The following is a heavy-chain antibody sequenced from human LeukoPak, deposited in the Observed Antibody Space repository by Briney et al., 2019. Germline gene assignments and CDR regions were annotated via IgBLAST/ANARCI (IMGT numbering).Heavy chain of an antibody. CDR1: EFPFSRFA. Sequence: PAGSLSLSCAASEFPFSRFAMSWVRQAPGKGLEWVSGISETGHSTYYADSVKGRFTISRDNSKDTLFLQMDSLRVEDTAIYYCAKDQGFGDPPSDYWGQGTPVTVSA. CDR3: AKDQGFGDPPSDY. CDR2: ISETGHST. V-gene: IGHV3-23*01. J-gene: IGHJ4*01. D-gene: IGHD3-10*01.